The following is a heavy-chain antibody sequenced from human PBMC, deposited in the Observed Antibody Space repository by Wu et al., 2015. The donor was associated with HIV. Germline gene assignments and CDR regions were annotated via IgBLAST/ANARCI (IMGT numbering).Heavy chain of an antibody. CDR3: ARGLGYSSGWPHAHAFDI. D-gene: IGHD6-19*01. J-gene: IGHJ3*02. V-gene: IGHV1-69*05. Sequence: QVQLVQSGAEVKKPGSSVKVSCKASGGTFSSYAISWVRQAPGQGLEWMGGIIPIFGTANYAQKFQGRVTITTDESTSTAYMELSSLRSEDTAVYYCARGLGYSSGWPHAHAFDIWGQRGQMVTVSS. CDR2: IIPIFGTA. CDR1: GGTFSSYA.